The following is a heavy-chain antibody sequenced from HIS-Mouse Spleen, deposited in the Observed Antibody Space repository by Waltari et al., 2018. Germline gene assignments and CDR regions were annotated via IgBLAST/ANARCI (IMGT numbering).Heavy chain of an antibody. CDR2: ISYDGSNK. J-gene: IGHJ4*02. CDR1: GFLFSSYA. Sequence: QVQLVESGGGVVQPGRSLRLSCAASGFLFSSYAMHWVRQAPGKGLEWVAVISYDGSNKYYADSVKGRFTISRDNSKNTLYLQMNSLRAEDTAVYYCARASVVGSGHFDYWGQGTLVTVSS. V-gene: IGHV3-30-3*01. CDR3: ARASVVGSGHFDY. D-gene: IGHD6-19*01.